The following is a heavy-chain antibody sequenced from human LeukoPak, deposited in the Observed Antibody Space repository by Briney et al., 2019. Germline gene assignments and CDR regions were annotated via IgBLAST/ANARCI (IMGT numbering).Heavy chain of an antibody. CDR2: VSGSGGTT. Sequence: PGGSLRLSCAVSGFTFSSYGMSWVRQAPGKGLEWVSGVSGSGGTTYYADSVKGRFTISRDNSKNTLYLQMNSLRAEDTAVYYCARGSSWYHLLDYWGQGTLVTVSS. CDR1: GFTFSSYG. V-gene: IGHV3-23*01. CDR3: ARGSSWYHLLDY. J-gene: IGHJ4*02. D-gene: IGHD6-13*01.